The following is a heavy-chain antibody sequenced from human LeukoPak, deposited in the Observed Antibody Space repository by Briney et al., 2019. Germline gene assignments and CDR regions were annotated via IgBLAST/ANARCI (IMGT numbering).Heavy chain of an antibody. J-gene: IGHJ3*02. CDR2: ISGSGGST. CDR1: GFTFSSYA. D-gene: IGHD3-22*01. CDR3: AKDSYYDSSKQEDWPGDAFDT. V-gene: IGHV3-23*01. Sequence: PGGSLRLSCAASGFTFSSYAMSWVRQAPGKGLEWVSAISGSGGSTYYADSVKGRFTISRDNSKNTLYLQMNSLRAEDTAVYYCAKDSYYDSSKQEDWPGDAFDTWGQGTMVTVSS.